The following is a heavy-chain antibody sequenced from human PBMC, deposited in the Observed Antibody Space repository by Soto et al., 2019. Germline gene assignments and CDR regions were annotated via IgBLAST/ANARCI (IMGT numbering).Heavy chain of an antibody. Sequence: QVQLVQSGAEVKKPGSSVKVSCKASGGTFSSYAISWVRQVPGQGLEWMGGIIPIFGTANYAQKFQGRVTITAAESTSTAYMEVSSLRSEDTAVYYCARSRGPHYYESSGYLDPWGQGTLVTVSS. J-gene: IGHJ5*02. CDR1: GGTFSSYA. CDR3: ARSRGPHYYESSGYLDP. V-gene: IGHV1-69*01. D-gene: IGHD3-22*01. CDR2: IIPIFGTA.